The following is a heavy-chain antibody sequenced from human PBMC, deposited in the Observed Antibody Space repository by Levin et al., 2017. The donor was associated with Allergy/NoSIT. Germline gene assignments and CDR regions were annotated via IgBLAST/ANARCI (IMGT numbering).Heavy chain of an antibody. CDR3: ARRVEADAFDS. CDR2: IYYSGST. J-gene: IGHJ3*02. V-gene: IGHV4-39*01. D-gene: IGHD3-3*01. CDR1: GGSISSSRYY. Sequence: SCTVSGGSISSSRYYWGWIRQPPGKGLEWIGSIYYSGSTYYNPSLKSPVTISVDTSKNQFSLKLSSVTAAEAAVYYCARRVEADAFDSWGQGTMVTVSS.